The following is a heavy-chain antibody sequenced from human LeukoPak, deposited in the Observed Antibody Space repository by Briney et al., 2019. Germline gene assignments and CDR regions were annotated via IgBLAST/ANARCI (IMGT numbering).Heavy chain of an antibody. CDR1: GYSFPIYW. J-gene: IGHJ4*02. CDR2: IDPSDSYT. Sequence: GESLKISCKGSGYSFPIYWISWVRQMPGKGLEWMGRIDPSDSYTNYSPSSQGHVTISADKSISTAYLQWSSLRASDTAIYYCARLKRDGYNLDYWGQGTLVTVSS. D-gene: IGHD5-24*01. CDR3: ARLKRDGYNLDY. V-gene: IGHV5-10-1*01.